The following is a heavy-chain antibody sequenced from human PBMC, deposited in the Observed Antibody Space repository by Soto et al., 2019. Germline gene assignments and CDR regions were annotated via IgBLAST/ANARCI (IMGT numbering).Heavy chain of an antibody. Sequence: GASVKVSCKVSGYTLTELSMHWVRQAPGKGLEWMGGFDPEDGETIYAQKFQGRVTVTEDTSTDTAYMELSSLRSEDTAVYYCATWYSSSWPTNNWFDPWGQGTLVTVSS. D-gene: IGHD6-13*01. CDR1: GYTLTELS. J-gene: IGHJ5*02. V-gene: IGHV1-24*01. CDR3: ATWYSSSWPTNNWFDP. CDR2: FDPEDGET.